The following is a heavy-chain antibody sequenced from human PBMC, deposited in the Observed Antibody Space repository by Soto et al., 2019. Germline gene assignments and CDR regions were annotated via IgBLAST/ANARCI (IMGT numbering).Heavy chain of an antibody. V-gene: IGHV3-21*01. D-gene: IGHD3-3*01. J-gene: IGHJ6*02. Sequence: GVSLRLSCAASGFTFSSYSMNWVRQAPGKGLEWVSSISSSSSYIYYADSVKGRFTISRDNAKNSLYLQMKSLRAEDTAVYYCARDLLRFLEWSPLSYYYYGMGVWGHGTTVTVSX. CDR3: ARDLLRFLEWSPLSYYYYGMGV. CDR1: GFTFSSYS. CDR2: ISSSSSYI.